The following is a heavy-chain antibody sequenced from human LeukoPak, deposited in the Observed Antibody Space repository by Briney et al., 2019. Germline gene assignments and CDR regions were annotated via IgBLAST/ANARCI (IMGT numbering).Heavy chain of an antibody. D-gene: IGHD3-9*01. CDR2: ISWNSGSI. Sequence: GGSLRLSCAASGFTFDDYAMHWVRHAPGKGLEWVSGISWNSGSIGYADSVKGRFTISRDNAKNSLYLQMNSLRAEDTALYYCATYDILTGYPNWGQGTLVTVSS. CDR3: ATYDILTGYPN. J-gene: IGHJ4*02. CDR1: GFTFDDYA. V-gene: IGHV3-9*01.